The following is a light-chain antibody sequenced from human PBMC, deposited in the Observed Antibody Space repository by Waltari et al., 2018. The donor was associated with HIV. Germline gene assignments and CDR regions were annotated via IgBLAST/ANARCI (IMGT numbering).Light chain of an antibody. CDR1: SSDVGGYNY. Sequence: QSALTQPASVSGSPGQSITISCTGTSSDVGGYNYVSWYQQHPGKAPKLMIYEVSNRAAVVSNRFSGSESGNTASLTISGLQAEDEADYYCSSYTSSSTLVFGTGTKVTVL. V-gene: IGLV2-14*01. CDR3: SSYTSSSTLV. J-gene: IGLJ1*01. CDR2: EVS.